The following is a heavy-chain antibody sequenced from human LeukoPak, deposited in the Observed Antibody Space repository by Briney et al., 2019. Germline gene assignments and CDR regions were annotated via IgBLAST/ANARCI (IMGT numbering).Heavy chain of an antibody. J-gene: IGHJ6*02. D-gene: IGHD3-10*01. V-gene: IGHV3-20*04. Sequence: GGSLRLSCAASGFTFSYSWMNWVRQAPGKGLEWVSGINWNGGTTGYADSVKGRFTISRDNAKNSLYLQMNSVRAEDTALYYCAREGSGSPHYGMDVWGQGTTVTVSS. CDR1: GFTFSYSW. CDR3: AREGSGSPHYGMDV. CDR2: INWNGGTT.